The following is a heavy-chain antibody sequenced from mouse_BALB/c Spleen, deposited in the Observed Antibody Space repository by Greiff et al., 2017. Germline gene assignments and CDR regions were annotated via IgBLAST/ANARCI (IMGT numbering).Heavy chain of an antibody. CDR3: ARNTVEDY. D-gene: IGHD1-1*01. CDR2: INPNNGDT. Sequence: VQLQQSGPELVKPGASVKMSCKASGYTFTDYYMQWVKQSPGKGLEWIGAINPNNGDTFYNQKFKGKATLTVDKSSSTAYMQLNSLTSEDSAVYYSARNTVEDYWGQGTSVTVSS. J-gene: IGHJ4*01. V-gene: IGHV1-18*01. CDR1: GYTFTDYY.